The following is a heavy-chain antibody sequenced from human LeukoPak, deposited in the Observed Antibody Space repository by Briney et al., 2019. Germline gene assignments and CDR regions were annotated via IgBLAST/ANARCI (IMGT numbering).Heavy chain of an antibody. CDR2: IYYSGST. D-gene: IGHD5-18*01. J-gene: IGHJ4*02. CDR3: ARESLVIAHVDTAMVPYFDY. V-gene: IGHV4-61*01. Sequence: PSETLSLTCTVSGGSISSSSYYWGWIRQPPGKGLEWIGYIYYSGSTNYNPSLKSRVTISVDTSKNQFSLKLSSVTAADTAVYYCARESLVIAHVDTAMVPYFDYWGQGTLVTVSS. CDR1: GGSISSSSYY.